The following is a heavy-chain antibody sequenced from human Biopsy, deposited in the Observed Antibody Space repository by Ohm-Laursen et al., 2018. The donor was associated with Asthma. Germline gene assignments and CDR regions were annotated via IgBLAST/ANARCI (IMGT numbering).Heavy chain of an antibody. V-gene: IGHV3-30*18. CDR3: AKDKGRNSIDY. J-gene: IGHJ4*02. Sequence: SLRISCAASGFTFSSSGMHWVRQAPGKGLEWVAFISMDGNVKNYADSVKGRFTISRDNSKTTVYLQMDSLRAEDTAVYFGAKDKGRNSIDYWGQGTLVTVSS. CDR2: ISMDGNVK. D-gene: IGHD5-18*01. CDR1: GFTFSSSG.